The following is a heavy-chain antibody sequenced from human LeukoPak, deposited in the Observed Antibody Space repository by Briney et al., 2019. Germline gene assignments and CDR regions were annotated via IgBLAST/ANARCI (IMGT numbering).Heavy chain of an antibody. D-gene: IGHD2-21*02. V-gene: IGHV3-21*01. Sequence: GGSLRLSCADSGFTFSSYSMNWVRQAPGKGLEWVSSISSSSSYIYYADSVKGRFTISRDNAKNSLYLQMNSLRAEDTAVYYCARNVVTAHVYRPGVWGQGSTLTVSS. J-gene: IGHJ6*02. CDR1: GFTFSSYS. CDR2: ISSSSSYI. CDR3: ARNVVTAHVYRPGV.